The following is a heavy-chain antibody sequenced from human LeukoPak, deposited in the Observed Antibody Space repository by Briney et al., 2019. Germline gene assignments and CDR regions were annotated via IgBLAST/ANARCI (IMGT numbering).Heavy chain of an antibody. CDR2: IKQDGSEK. CDR1: GFTFSSYW. Sequence: GGSLRLSCAASGFTFSSYWMSWVRQAPGKGLEWVANIKQDGSEKYYVDSVKGRFTISRDNAKNSLYLQVNSLRAEDTAVYYCARDLLGSSWYPAYDYWGQGTLVTVSS. CDR3: ARDLLGSSWYPAYDY. D-gene: IGHD6-13*01. V-gene: IGHV3-7*03. J-gene: IGHJ4*02.